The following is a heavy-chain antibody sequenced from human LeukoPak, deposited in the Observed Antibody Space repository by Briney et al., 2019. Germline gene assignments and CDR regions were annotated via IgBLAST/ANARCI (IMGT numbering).Heavy chain of an antibody. V-gene: IGHV3-23*01. CDR3: AKDQLLG. J-gene: IGHJ4*02. CDR2: ISRSGDDT. CDR1: GFTFTSYP. Sequence: GGSLRLSCAASGFTFTSYPMGWVRQAPGKGLEWVSSISRSGDDTYHADSVRGRFTISRDNSKNTLYLQMNSLRAEDTAIYYCAKDQLLGWGQGTQVTVSS. D-gene: IGHD3-10*01.